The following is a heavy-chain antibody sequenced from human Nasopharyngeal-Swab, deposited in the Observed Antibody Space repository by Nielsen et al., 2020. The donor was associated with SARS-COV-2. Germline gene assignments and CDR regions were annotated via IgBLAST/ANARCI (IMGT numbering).Heavy chain of an antibody. Sequence: GSLRLSCAVSGGSFSGYYWSWIRQPPGKGLEWIGEINHSGSTNYNPSLKSRVTISVDTSKNQFSLKLSSVTAADTAVYYCARGEDSSSSTHSIRYYYYGMDVWGQGTTVTVSS. CDR3: ARGEDSSSSTHSIRYYYYGMDV. D-gene: IGHD6-6*01. CDR1: GGSFSGYY. CDR2: INHSGST. J-gene: IGHJ6*02. V-gene: IGHV4-34*01.